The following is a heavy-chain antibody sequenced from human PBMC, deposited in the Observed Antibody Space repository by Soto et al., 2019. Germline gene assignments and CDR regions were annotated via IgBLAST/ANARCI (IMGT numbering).Heavy chain of an antibody. Sequence: QVQLVQSGAEVKKPGASVKVSCKASGYTFSDYYIHWVRQAPGQGLEWMGWFNPNNVGTNNAQRVQGWVTMTRDTSISTADMELSRLKSDDTAMYYCARDLLQLGTKRYQFDYWGQGTLVTVSS. CDR3: ARDLLQLGTKRYQFDY. D-gene: IGHD6-13*01. V-gene: IGHV1-2*04. J-gene: IGHJ4*02. CDR2: FNPNNVGT. CDR1: GYTFSDYY.